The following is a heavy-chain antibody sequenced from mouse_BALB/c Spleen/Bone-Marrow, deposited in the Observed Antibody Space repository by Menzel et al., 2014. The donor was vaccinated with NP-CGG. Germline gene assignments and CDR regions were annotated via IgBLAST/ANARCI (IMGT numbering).Heavy chain of an antibody. CDR2: ISDGGSYT. Sequence: EVHPVESGGGLVKPGGSLKLSCAASGFTFSDYYMYWVRQTPEKRLEWVATISDGGSYTYYPDSVKGRFTISRENAKNNLFLQMMSLMSEDTAMYYCVVGRYCSSYSYAMDYWGQGTSATASS. D-gene: IGHD1-1*01. CDR1: GFTFSDYY. CDR3: VVGRYCSSYSYAMDY. V-gene: IGHV5-4*02. J-gene: IGHJ4*01.